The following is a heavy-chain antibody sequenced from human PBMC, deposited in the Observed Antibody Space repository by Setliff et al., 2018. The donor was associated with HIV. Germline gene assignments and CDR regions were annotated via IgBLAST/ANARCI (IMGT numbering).Heavy chain of an antibody. CDR2: IYYSGST. CDR3: ARGRKRDGYNFYYYYMDV. CDR1: GGSISSSY. V-gene: IGHV4-59*12. Sequence: PSETLSLTCTVSGGSISSSYWSWIRQPPRKGLEWIGYIYYSGSTNYNPSLKSRVTISVDTSKNQFSLKLSSVTAADTAVYYCARGRKRDGYNFYYYYMDVWDKGTTVTVSS. D-gene: IGHD5-12*01. J-gene: IGHJ6*03.